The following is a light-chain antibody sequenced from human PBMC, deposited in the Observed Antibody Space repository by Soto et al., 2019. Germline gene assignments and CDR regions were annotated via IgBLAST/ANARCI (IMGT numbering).Light chain of an antibody. CDR2: DAS. Sequence: SRVALGTAVEDRVRRMCRASQSVSGWLAWYQQKPGEAPKLLIYDASALPRGVPSRFSGSVSGKKMTLTTASLQPDDFARSACPLYETFSGTFGTGTKVDIK. CDR3: PLYETFSGT. J-gene: IGKJ1*01. V-gene: IGKV1-5*02. CDR1: QSVSGW.